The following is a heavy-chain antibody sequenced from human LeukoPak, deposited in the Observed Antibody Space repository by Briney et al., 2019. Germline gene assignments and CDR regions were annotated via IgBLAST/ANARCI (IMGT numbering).Heavy chain of an antibody. CDR1: GFTFSSYA. CDR3: AKHYLGYCSSTSCGAFNI. CDR2: ISGSGGST. D-gene: IGHD2-2*01. J-gene: IGHJ3*02. V-gene: IGHV3-23*01. Sequence: PGGSLRLSCAASGFTFSSYAMSWVRQAPGKGLEWVSAISGSGGSTYYVDSVKGRFTISRDNSKSTLYLQMNSLRAEDTAVYYCAKHYLGYCSSTSCGAFNIWGQGTMVTVSS.